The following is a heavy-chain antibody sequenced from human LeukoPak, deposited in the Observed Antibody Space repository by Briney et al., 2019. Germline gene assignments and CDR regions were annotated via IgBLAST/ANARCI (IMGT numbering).Heavy chain of an antibody. CDR3: ARANDYGDPLPRYMDV. D-gene: IGHD4-17*01. Sequence: SETLSLTCAVSGVSISSNLWWTWVRQPPGKGLEWIGEIYHSGSTNYNPSLKSRVTISVDKSKNQFSLKLSSVTAADTAVYYCARANDYGDPLPRYMDVWGKGTTVTVSS. J-gene: IGHJ6*03. V-gene: IGHV4-4*02. CDR1: GVSISSNLW. CDR2: IYHSGST.